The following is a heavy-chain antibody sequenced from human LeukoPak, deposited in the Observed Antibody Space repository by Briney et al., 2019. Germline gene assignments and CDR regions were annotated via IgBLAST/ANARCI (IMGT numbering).Heavy chain of an antibody. CDR1: GYTFTSYY. V-gene: IGHV1-46*01. CDR2: INPSGGST. J-gene: IGHJ4*02. CDR3: ARVGELLFDY. Sequence: GASVKVSCKASGYTFTSYYMHWVRQAPGQGLEWMGIINPSGGSTSYAQKFQGRVTMTRDMSTSTVYMELSSLRSDDTAVYYCARVGELLFDYWGQGTLVTVSS. D-gene: IGHD1-26*01.